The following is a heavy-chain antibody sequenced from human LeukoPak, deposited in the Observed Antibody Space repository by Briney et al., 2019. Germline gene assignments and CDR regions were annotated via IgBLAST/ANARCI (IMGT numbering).Heavy chain of an antibody. Sequence: GGSLRLSCAASGFTFSSYWMTWVRQAPGKGLEWVANIKQDGSEKYYVDSMKGRFTISRDNAKNSLYLQMNSLRAEDTAVYYCAKESTVTTPEPDYWGQGTLVTVSS. D-gene: IGHD4-17*01. V-gene: IGHV3-7*01. CDR3: AKESTVTTPEPDY. CDR2: IKQDGSEK. J-gene: IGHJ4*02. CDR1: GFTFSSYW.